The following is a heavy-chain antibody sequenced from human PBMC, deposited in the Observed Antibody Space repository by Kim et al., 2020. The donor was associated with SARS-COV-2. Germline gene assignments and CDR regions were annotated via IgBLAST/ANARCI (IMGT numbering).Heavy chain of an antibody. CDR2: FDPEDGET. Sequence: ASVKVSCKVSGYTLTELSMHWVRQAPGKGLEWMGGFDPEDGETINAQKFQGRVTMTEDTSTGTAYMELSSLRSEDTAVYYCATPKGPYSSSYMDVWGKGTTVTVSS. CDR1: GYTLTELS. J-gene: IGHJ6*03. V-gene: IGHV1-24*01. D-gene: IGHD6-6*01. CDR3: ATPKGPYSSSYMDV.